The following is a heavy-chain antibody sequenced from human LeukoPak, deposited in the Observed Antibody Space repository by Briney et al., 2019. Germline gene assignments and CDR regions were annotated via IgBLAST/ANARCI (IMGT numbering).Heavy chain of an antibody. CDR1: GYTFTSYD. Sequence: GASVKVSCKASGYTFTSYDINGLRQATGQGLEWMGWMNPNSGKTGYAQKFQGRVTITRDNSRSTAYMELSSLRSEDTAVYYCARGGRNNSHYNWFDPWGPGTLVTASS. CDR3: ARGGRNNSHYNWFDP. D-gene: IGHD4-23*01. V-gene: IGHV1-8*03. J-gene: IGHJ5*02. CDR2: MNPNSGKT.